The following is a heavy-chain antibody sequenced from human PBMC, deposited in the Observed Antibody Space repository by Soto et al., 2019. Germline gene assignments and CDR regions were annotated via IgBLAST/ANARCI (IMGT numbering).Heavy chain of an antibody. D-gene: IGHD1-1*01. CDR3: ARVRQGCSANNCYFDP. CDR2: VHISGHS. J-gene: IGHJ5*01. Sequence: SETLSLTCTLSGGSVRAPDWWNWVRQSPDKGLEWIAEVHISGHSNYNPSLRSRVSVSIDSSKNQFYLNLNSVAAADTAIYYCARVRQGCSANNCYFDPWGQGTQVTVSS. V-gene: IGHV4-4*02. CDR1: GGSVRAPDW.